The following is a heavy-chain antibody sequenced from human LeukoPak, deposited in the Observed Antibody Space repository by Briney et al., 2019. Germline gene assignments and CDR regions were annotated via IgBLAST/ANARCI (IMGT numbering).Heavy chain of an antibody. Sequence: GGSLRLSCAASGFALTNYAMHWVRQPAGGGLEWVSALGTAGDTFYPGSVKGRFTISRDNAKKSLFLQMNSLRVEDTAIYYCARQSTPHGNFDYWGQGTLVTVSS. D-gene: IGHD5-24*01. J-gene: IGHJ4*02. CDR3: ARQSTPHGNFDY. CDR2: LGTAGDT. CDR1: GFALTNYA. V-gene: IGHV3-13*01.